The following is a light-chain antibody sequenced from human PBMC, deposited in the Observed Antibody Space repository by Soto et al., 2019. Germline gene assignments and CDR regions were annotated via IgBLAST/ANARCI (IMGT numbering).Light chain of an antibody. CDR2: WAS. Sequence: DIVMTQSPDSLAVSLGERATIHCKSSQSVLYRSNNKNYLAWYQQKPGQPPKLLIYWASTRESGVPDRFGGSGSGTDFTLTISSLQAEDVAVYYCQQYYIPPLTFGGGTKVEIQ. J-gene: IGKJ4*01. CDR3: QQYYIPPLT. CDR1: QSVLYRSNNKNY. V-gene: IGKV4-1*01.